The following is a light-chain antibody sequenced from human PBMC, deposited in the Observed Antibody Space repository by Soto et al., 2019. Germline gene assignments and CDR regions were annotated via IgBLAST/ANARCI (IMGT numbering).Light chain of an antibody. V-gene: IGLV1-44*01. CDR2: SNN. CDR1: SSNIGSNT. Sequence: QSVLTQPPSASGTPGQRVTIACSGSSSNIGSNTVNWYQHLPGTAPRLLINSNNERPSGVPDRFSGSKSGTSASLAISGLQSEDEADYYCATWGDSLSGYVFGTGTKLTVL. J-gene: IGLJ1*01. CDR3: ATWGDSLSGYV.